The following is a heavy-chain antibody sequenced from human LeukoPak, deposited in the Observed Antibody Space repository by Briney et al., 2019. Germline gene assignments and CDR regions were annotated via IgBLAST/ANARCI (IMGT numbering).Heavy chain of an antibody. J-gene: IGHJ4*02. CDR2: IYYSGST. V-gene: IGHV4-59*01. CDR1: GGSISSYY. CDR3: ARASTLDQYYYDSSGYYPPGYYFDY. D-gene: IGHD3-22*01. Sequence: PSETLSLTCTVSGGSISSYYWSWIRQPPGKGLEWIGYIYYSGSTNYNPSLKSRVTISVDTSKNQFSLKLSSVTAADTAVYYCARASTLDQYYYDSSGYYPPGYYFDYWGQGTLVTVSS.